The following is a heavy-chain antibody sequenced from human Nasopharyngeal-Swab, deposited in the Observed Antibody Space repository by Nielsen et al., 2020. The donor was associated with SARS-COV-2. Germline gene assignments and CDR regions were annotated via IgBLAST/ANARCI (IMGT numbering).Heavy chain of an antibody. J-gene: IGHJ6*02. V-gene: IGHV3-53*01. D-gene: IGHD6-13*01. CDR3: ARGTSSSWFVAREGMDV. Sequence: GESLKISCAASGFTVGSNYMTWVRQAPGKGLEWVSLIYSGGSTYYADSVKGRFTISRDNSKNTLYLQMNSLRGEDTAVYYCARGTSSSWFVAREGMDVWGQGTTVTVSS. CDR1: GFTVGSNY. CDR2: IYSGGST.